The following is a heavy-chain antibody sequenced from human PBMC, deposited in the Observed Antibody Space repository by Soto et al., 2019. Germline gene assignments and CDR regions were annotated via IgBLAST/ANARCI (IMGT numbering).Heavy chain of an antibody. D-gene: IGHD3-22*01. CDR1: GFTFSSYG. CDR3: ATERLDFYDSSRYSGAAFDI. J-gene: IGHJ3*02. CDR2: IWYDGSNK. Sequence: GGYLRLSCAASGFTFSSYGMHWVRQAPGKGLEWVAVIWYDGSNKYYADSVKGRFTISRDNSKNTLYLQMNSLRAEDTAVYYCATERLDFYDSSRYSGAAFDIWGQGSMVTVS. V-gene: IGHV3-33*01.